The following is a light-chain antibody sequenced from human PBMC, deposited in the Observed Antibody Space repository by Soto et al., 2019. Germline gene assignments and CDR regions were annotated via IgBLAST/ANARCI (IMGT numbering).Light chain of an antibody. V-gene: IGKV3-15*01. J-gene: IGKJ4*01. CDR2: GAS. CDR1: QSLNNN. Sequence: EILMTQSPATLSVSPGEIATLSCRSIQSLNNNLAWYQQKPGQAPRLLIYGASTRATGIPVRFSGSGSGTEFTITISSLQSEDFAVYYCQQYNKWTPLTFGGGTKVDIK. CDR3: QQYNKWTPLT.